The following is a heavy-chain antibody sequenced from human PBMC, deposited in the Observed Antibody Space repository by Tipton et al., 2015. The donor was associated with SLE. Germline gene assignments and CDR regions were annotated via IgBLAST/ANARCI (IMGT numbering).Heavy chain of an antibody. Sequence: SLRLSCAASGFTFSSYAMSWVRQAPGKGLEWVSAISGSGGSTYYADSVKGRFTISRDNSKNTLCLQMNSLRAEDTAVYYCARDRDYSIDYWGQGTLVTVSS. CDR2: ISGSGGST. D-gene: IGHD2-15*01. V-gene: IGHV3-23*01. CDR3: ARDRDYSIDY. J-gene: IGHJ4*02. CDR1: GFTFSSYA.